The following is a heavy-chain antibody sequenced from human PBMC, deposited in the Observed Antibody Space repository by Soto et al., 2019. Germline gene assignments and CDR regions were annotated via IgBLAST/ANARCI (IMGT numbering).Heavy chain of an antibody. D-gene: IGHD6-19*01. CDR1: GFTFSSYE. CDR2: ISSSGSTI. Sequence: PGGSLRLSCAASGFTFSSYEMNWVRQAPGKGLEWVSYISSSGSTIYYADSVKGRFTISRDNAKNSLYLQMNSLRAEDTAVYYCARGYSSGWYGWFDPWGQGTLVTVSS. CDR3: ARGYSSGWYGWFDP. V-gene: IGHV3-48*03. J-gene: IGHJ5*02.